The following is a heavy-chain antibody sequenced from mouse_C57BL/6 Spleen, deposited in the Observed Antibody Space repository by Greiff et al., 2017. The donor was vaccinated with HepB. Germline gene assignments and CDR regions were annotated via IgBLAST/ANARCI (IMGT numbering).Heavy chain of an antibody. CDR3: ARGATVVANYYAMDY. CDR1: GYAFSSSW. Sequence: QVQLQQSGPELVKPGASVKISCKASGYAFSSSWMNWVKQRPGKGLEWIGRIYPGDGDTNYNGKFKGKATLTADKSSSTAYMQLSSLTSEDSAVYFCARGATVVANYYAMDYWGQGTSVTVSS. D-gene: IGHD1-1*01. V-gene: IGHV1-82*01. CDR2: IYPGDGDT. J-gene: IGHJ4*01.